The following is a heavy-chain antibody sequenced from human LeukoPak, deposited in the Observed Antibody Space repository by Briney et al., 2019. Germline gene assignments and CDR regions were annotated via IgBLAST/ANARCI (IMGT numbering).Heavy chain of an antibody. CDR2: ISSSSSDI. Sequence: GGSLRLSCAASGFTFSSYTMNWVRQAPGKGLEWVSCISSSSSDIYYADSVKGRFTISRDNAKNSLYLRMNSLRAEDTAVYYCARDLAVVTAFDYWGQGTLVTVSS. D-gene: IGHD2-21*02. J-gene: IGHJ4*02. CDR1: GFTFSSYT. CDR3: ARDLAVVTAFDY. V-gene: IGHV3-21*01.